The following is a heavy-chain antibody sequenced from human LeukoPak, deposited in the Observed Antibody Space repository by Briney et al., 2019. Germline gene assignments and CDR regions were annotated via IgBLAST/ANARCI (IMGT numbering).Heavy chain of an antibody. CDR2: ISDSGGST. J-gene: IGHJ4*02. V-gene: IGHV3-23*01. CDR1: GLTFSGYA. Sequence: PGGALRLSCAASGLTFSGYAMSWVRQAPGKGLEWVSGISDSGGSTYYADSVKGHLTISRDNSKKTLYLQMNSLRAEDTAVYYCAKIAPWGKVTATDGFDYWAREPRSSSPQ. D-gene: IGHD2-21*02. CDR3: AKIAPWGKVTATDGFDY.